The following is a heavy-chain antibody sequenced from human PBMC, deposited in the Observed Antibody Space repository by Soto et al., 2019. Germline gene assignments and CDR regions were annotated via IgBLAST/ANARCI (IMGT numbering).Heavy chain of an antibody. V-gene: IGHV4-39*01. CDR1: GGSISSSSYY. D-gene: IGHD1-26*01. CDR2: IYYSGST. J-gene: IGHJ6*02. Sequence: PSETLSLTCTVSGGSISSSSYYWGWIRQPPGKGLEWIGSIYYSGSTYYNPSLKSRVTISVDTSKNQFPLKLSSVTAADTAVYYCARCSGSPGSYYYYGMDVWGQGTTVTVSS. CDR3: ARCSGSPGSYYYYGMDV.